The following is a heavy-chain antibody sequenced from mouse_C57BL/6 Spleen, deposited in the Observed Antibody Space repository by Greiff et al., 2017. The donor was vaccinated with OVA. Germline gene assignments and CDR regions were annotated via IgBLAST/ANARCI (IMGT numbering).Heavy chain of an antibody. CDR2: ISDGGSYT. D-gene: IGHD2-1*01. CDR1: GFTFSSYA. CDR3: AREGYYGNYFDY. J-gene: IGHJ2*01. V-gene: IGHV5-4*01. Sequence: EVMLVESGGGLVKPGGSLKLSCAASGFTFSSYAMSWVRQTPEKRLEWVATISDGGSYTYYPDNVKGRFTISRDNAKNNLYLQMSHLKSEDTAMYYCAREGYYGNYFDYWGQGTTLTVSS.